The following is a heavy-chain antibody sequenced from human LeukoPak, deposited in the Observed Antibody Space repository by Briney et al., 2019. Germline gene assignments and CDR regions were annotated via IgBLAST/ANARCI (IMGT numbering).Heavy chain of an antibody. V-gene: IGHV3-7*01. D-gene: IGHD6-13*01. Sequence: GGSLRLSCAASGFTFSSYWMSWVRQAPGKGLEWVANIKQDGSEKYYVDSVKGRFTISRDNAKNSLYLQMNSLRAEDAAVYYCASVQYSSWYALGYYYYMDVWGKGTTVTVSS. CDR1: GFTFSSYW. J-gene: IGHJ6*03. CDR3: ASVQYSSWYALGYYYYMDV. CDR2: IKQDGSEK.